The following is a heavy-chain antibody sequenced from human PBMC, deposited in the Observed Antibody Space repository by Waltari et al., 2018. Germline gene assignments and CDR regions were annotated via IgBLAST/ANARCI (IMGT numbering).Heavy chain of an antibody. CDR2: IIPHVGTA. J-gene: IGHJ4*02. CDR3: ARDRGGSGYSYGWAVYYFDY. CDR1: GSTFSRYA. D-gene: IGHD5-18*01. V-gene: IGHV1-69*11. Sequence: QVQLVQPGAEVKKPGSSVTVSCKAYGSTFSRYAISWGRPAPGQGLEWMGRIIPHVGTANYAQKFQGRVTITADESTSTAYMELSSRRSEDTAVYYCARDRGGSGYSYGWAVYYFDYWGQGTLVTVSS.